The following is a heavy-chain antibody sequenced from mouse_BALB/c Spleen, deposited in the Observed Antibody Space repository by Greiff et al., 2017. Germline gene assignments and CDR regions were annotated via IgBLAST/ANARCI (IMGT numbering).Heavy chain of an antibody. J-gene: IGHJ2*01. CDR2: ISSGGSYT. CDR3: ARDNYYGNCHFDY. CDR1: GFTFSSYG. D-gene: IGHD2-1*01. Sequence: EVNVVESGGDLVKPGGSLKLSCAASGFTFSSYGMSWVRQTPDKRLEWVATISSGGSYTYYPDSVKGRFTISIDNAKNTLYLQMSSLKSEDTAMYYCARDNYYGNCHFDYWGQGTTLTVSS. V-gene: IGHV5-6*01.